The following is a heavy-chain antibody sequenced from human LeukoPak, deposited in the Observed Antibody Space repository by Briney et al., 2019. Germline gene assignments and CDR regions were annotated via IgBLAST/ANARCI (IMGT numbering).Heavy chain of an antibody. V-gene: IGHV4-59*01. J-gene: IGHJ4*02. CDR2: IYHDGST. Sequence: PSETLPLTCTVSGGSISGYYWTWIRRPPGKGLEWIGYIYHDGSTYYNPSLRSRVTISVDRSKNQFSLKLSAVTAADTAVYYCTRAPYGYKFEYWGQGPLVTVSS. CDR1: GGSISGYY. D-gene: IGHD5-24*01. CDR3: TRAPYGYKFEY.